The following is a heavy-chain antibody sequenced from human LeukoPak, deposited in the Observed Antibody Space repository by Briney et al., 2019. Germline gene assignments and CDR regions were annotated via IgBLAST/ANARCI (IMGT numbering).Heavy chain of an antibody. V-gene: IGHV4-4*07. CDR1: GGSISSYY. CDR2: IYTSGST. J-gene: IGHJ4*02. D-gene: IGHD3-22*01. Sequence: KPSETLSLTCTVSGGSISSYYWSWIRQPAGKGLEWIGRIYTSGSTNYNPSLQSRVTISVDTSKNQFSLRLSSVTAADTAVYYCARENSYYDSSGYYYGSGYFDYWGQGTLVTVSS. CDR3: ARENSYYDSSGYYYGSGYFDY.